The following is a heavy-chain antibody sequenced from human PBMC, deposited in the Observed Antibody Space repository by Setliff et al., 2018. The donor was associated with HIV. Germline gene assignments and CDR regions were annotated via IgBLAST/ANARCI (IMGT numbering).Heavy chain of an antibody. Sequence: GGSLRLSCTASGFTFGDYAMTWVRRAPGKGLEWVGFIRSKAYGGTTEYAASVKGRFTISRDDSKSIAYLQMNSLKTEDRAVYYCTRGRLRQLDNSHYYYYGMDVWGQGITVTVSS. CDR2: IRSKAYGGTT. V-gene: IGHV3-49*04. CDR3: TRGRLRQLDNSHYYYYGMDV. J-gene: IGHJ6*02. CDR1: GFTFGDYA. D-gene: IGHD1-1*01.